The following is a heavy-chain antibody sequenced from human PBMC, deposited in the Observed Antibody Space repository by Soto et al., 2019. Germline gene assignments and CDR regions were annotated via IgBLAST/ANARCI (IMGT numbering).Heavy chain of an antibody. Sequence: PSETLSLTCTVSGGSISSYYWSWIRQPPGKGLEWIGYIYYSGSTNYNPSLKSRVTISVDTSKNQFSLKLSSVTAADTAVYYFARVVSSGWYPSYYYYGMDVWGQGTTVTVSS. D-gene: IGHD6-19*01. CDR1: GGSISSYY. V-gene: IGHV4-59*01. CDR3: ARVVSSGWYPSYYYYGMDV. CDR2: IYYSGST. J-gene: IGHJ6*02.